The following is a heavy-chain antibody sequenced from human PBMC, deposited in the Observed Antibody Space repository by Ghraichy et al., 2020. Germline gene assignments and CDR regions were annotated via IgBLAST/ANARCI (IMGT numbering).Heavy chain of an antibody. CDR1: GFTFSSYS. D-gene: IGHD3-10*01. Sequence: GSLRLSCAASGFTFSSYSMNWVRQAPGKGLEWVSYISSSSTIYYADSVKGRFTISRDNAKNSLYLQMNSLRAEDTAVYYCARGITMVRGVITNYYYYGMDVWGQGTTVTVSS. CDR2: ISSSSTI. CDR3: ARGITMVRGVITNYYYYGMDV. V-gene: IGHV3-48*04. J-gene: IGHJ6*02.